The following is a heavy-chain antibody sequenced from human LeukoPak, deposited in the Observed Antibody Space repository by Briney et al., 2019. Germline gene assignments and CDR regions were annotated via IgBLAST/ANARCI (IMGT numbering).Heavy chain of an antibody. CDR2: IYYSGST. Sequence: SETLSLTCTVSGGSISSYYWSWIRQPPGKGLEWIGHIYYSGSTNYNPSLKSRVTISVDTSKNQFSLKLSSVTAADTAVYYCASIVIPRLGELAGGYYFDYWGQGTLVTVSS. V-gene: IGHV4-59*01. CDR3: ASIVIPRLGELAGGYYFDY. J-gene: IGHJ4*02. D-gene: IGHD3-16*01. CDR1: GGSISSYY.